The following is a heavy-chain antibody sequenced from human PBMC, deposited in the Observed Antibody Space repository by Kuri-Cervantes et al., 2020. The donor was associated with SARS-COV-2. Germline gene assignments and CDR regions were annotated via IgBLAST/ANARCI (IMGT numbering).Heavy chain of an antibody. CDR3: ARAPYDFWSGYYPYGMDV. J-gene: IGHJ6*02. CDR2: IYHSGST. D-gene: IGHD3-3*01. V-gene: IGHV4-4*02. Sequence: SETLSLTCAVSGGSISSSNWWSWVRQPPGKGLEWIGEIYHSGSTNYNPSLKSRVTISVDTSKNQFSLKLSSVTAADTAVYYCARAPYDFWSGYYPYGMDVWGQGTTVTVSS. CDR1: GGSISSSNW.